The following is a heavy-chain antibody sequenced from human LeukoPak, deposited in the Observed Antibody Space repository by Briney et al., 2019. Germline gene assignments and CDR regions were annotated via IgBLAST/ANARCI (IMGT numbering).Heavy chain of an antibody. D-gene: IGHD2-2*01. J-gene: IGHJ2*01. CDR2: IYYSGST. CDR1: GGSISSGGYY. CDR3: ARRDSSTSYWYFDL. Sequence: SQTLSLTCTVSGGSISSGGYYWSWIRQHPGKGLEWIGYIYYSGSTYYNPSLKSRVTISVDTSKNQFSLKLSSVTAAGTAVYYCARRDSSTSYWYFDLWGRGTLVTVSS. V-gene: IGHV4-31*03.